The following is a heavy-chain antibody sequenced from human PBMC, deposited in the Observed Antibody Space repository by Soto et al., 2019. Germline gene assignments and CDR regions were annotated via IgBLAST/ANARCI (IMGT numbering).Heavy chain of an antibody. CDR1: GFTFSSYW. CDR2: VNPDGSDT. V-gene: IGHV3-74*01. CDR3: XXXAVGSYYFDY. Sequence: EVQLVESGGGLVQPGGSLRLSCAASGFTFSSYWMHWVRQAPGKGLVWVSRVNPDGSDTSYADSVKGRFTISRDNAKXXXXXXXXXXXXXXXXXXXXXXXAVGSYYFDYWGQGTLLTVSS. J-gene: IGHJ4*02. D-gene: IGHD6-13*01.